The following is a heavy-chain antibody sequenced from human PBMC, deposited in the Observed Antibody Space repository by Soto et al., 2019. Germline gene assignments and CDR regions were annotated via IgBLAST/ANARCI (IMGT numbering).Heavy chain of an antibody. V-gene: IGHV1-18*01. CDR2: ISAYNGNT. Sequence: ASVKVSCKASGYTFTSYGISWVRQAPVQGLEWMGWISAYNGNTNYAQKLQGRVTMTTDTSTSTAYMERSSLRSEDTAVYYCATIGRGSYYFDYWGQGRLVNVSS. CDR1: GYTFTSYG. CDR3: ATIGRGSYYFDY. D-gene: IGHD2-15*01. J-gene: IGHJ4*02.